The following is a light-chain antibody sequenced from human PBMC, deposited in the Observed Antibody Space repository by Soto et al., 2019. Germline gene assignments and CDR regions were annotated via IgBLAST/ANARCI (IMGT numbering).Light chain of an antibody. J-gene: IGLJ3*02. V-gene: IGLV1-40*01. CDR1: TSNIGAGYD. Sequence: QSVLTQPPSVSGAPGQRVTISCTGSTSNIGAGYDVHWCQQLPGTAPKLLIHSNNNRPSGVPDRFSGSKSGTSASLAITGLQAEDEADYYCQSYDSSLSTSVFGGGTKATVL. CDR3: QSYDSSLSTSV. CDR2: SNN.